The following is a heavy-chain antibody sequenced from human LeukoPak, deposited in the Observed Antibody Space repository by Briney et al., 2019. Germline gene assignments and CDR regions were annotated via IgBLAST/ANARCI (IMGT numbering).Heavy chain of an antibody. D-gene: IGHD1/OR15-1a*01. CDR2: IYDSGST. CDR1: GASIRSGDYY. Sequence: SETLSLTCTVSGASIRSGDYYWSWIRQPPGKGLEWIGYIYDSGSTYYNPSLKSRITISVDTSENRFSLKLSSVTATDTAVYYCARELEQPFDPWGQGTLVTVSS. J-gene: IGHJ5*02. CDR3: ARELEQPFDP. V-gene: IGHV4-30-4*01.